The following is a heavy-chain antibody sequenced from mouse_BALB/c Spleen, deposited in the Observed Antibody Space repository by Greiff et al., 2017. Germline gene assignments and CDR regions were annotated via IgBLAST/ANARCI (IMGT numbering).Heavy chain of an antibody. J-gene: IGHJ3*01. CDR3: NAGNYGSSPVAD. Sequence: VQLQQSGAELVRSGASVKLSCTASGFNIKDYYMHWVKQRPEQGLEWIGWIDPENGDTEYAPKFQGKATMTADTSSNTAYLQLSSLTSEDTAVYYCNAGNYGSSPVADWGQGTLVTVSA. CDR1: GFNIKDYY. D-gene: IGHD1-1*01. CDR2: IDPENGDT. V-gene: IGHV14-4*02.